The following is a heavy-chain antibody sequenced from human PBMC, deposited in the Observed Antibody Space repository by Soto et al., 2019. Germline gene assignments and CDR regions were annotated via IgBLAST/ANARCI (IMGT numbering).Heavy chain of an antibody. V-gene: IGHV4-34*01. D-gene: IGHD3-3*02. CDR1: GGSLSGHS. CDR2: SNHSGFS. Sequence: QVQLHQWGAGLLKPSETLSLTCAVDGGSLSGHSWTWIRQAPGKGLEWIGESNHSGFSNYISSLKSRVSISVDPSKSQFSLILHSVTAADTAVYYWASERQYYHLWIAYQNEGPHGLYVWGQGTAVTGSS. J-gene: IGHJ6*02. CDR3: ASERQYYHLWIAYQNEGPHGLYV.